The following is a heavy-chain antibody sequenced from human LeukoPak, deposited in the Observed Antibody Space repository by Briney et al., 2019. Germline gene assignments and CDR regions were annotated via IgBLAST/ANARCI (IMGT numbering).Heavy chain of an antibody. CDR1: GYTFTGYY. CDR2: INPNSGGT. J-gene: IGHJ6*02. CDR3: ARELSAVVGATTDYYGMDV. Sequence: ASVKVSCKASGYTFTGYYMHWVRQAPGQGLEWMGWINPNSGGTNYAQKFQGWVTMTRDTSISTAYMELSRLRSDDTAVYYCARELSAVVGATTDYYGMDVWGQGTTVTVSS. V-gene: IGHV1-2*04. D-gene: IGHD1-26*01.